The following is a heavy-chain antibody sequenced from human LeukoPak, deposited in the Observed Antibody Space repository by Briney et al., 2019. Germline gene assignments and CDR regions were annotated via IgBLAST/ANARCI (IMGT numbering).Heavy chain of an antibody. Sequence: GGSLRLSCAASGFTVSSNYMSWVRQAPGKGLEWVSAISGRGDNTYYADSVKGRFTISRDNSNDTLYLQMNSLRAEDTATYYCAKITMVRGVSPFDYWGQGTLVTVSS. V-gene: IGHV3-23*01. J-gene: IGHJ4*02. CDR2: ISGRGDNT. CDR3: AKITMVRGVSPFDY. D-gene: IGHD3-10*01. CDR1: GFTVSSNY.